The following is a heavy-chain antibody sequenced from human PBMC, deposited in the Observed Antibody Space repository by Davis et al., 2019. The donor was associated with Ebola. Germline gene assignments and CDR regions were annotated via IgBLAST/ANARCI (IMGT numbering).Heavy chain of an antibody. CDR2: IIPILGIA. D-gene: IGHD6-6*01. V-gene: IGHV1-69*10. Sequence: SVKVSCKASGGTFSSYAISWVRQAPGQGLEWMGGIIPILGIANYAQKFQGRVTITADESTSTAYMELSSLRSEDPAVYYCASGLVRGESYWYFDLWGRGTLVTVSS. CDR3: ASGLVRGESYWYFDL. J-gene: IGHJ2*01. CDR1: GGTFSSYA.